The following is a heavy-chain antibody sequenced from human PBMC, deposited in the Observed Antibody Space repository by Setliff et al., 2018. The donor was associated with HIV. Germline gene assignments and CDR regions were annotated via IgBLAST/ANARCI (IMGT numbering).Heavy chain of an antibody. CDR3: ARDYDPGILRYFDRYPDAFDI. Sequence: ASVKVSCKASGYTFTSYAMNWVRQAPGQGLEWMGWINTNTGNPTYARGFTGRFVFSLDTSVSTAYLQISSLKAEDTAVYYCARDYDPGILRYFDRYPDAFDIWGQGTMVT. V-gene: IGHV7-4-1*02. J-gene: IGHJ3*02. D-gene: IGHD3-9*01. CDR1: GYTFTSYA. CDR2: INTNTGNP.